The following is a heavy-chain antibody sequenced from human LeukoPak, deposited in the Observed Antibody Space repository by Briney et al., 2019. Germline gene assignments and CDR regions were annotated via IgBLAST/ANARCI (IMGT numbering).Heavy chain of an antibody. V-gene: IGHV1-18*01. J-gene: IGHJ5*02. Sequence: APVKASCKASGYTFTSYGISWGRQAPRQGLEWMGWISAYNGNTNYAQKLQGRVTMTTDTSTSTAYMELRSLSSDDTAVYYCARDLGSSATSTNWFDPWGQGTLVTVSS. D-gene: IGHD6-6*01. CDR1: GYTFTSYG. CDR3: ARDLGSSATSTNWFDP. CDR2: ISAYNGNT.